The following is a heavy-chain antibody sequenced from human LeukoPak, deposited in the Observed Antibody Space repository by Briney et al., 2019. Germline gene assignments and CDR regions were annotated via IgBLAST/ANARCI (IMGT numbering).Heavy chain of an antibody. D-gene: IGHD6-19*01. V-gene: IGHV3-21*01. CDR1: GFTFSSYS. J-gene: IGHJ4*02. Sequence: WGSLRPSCAASGFTFSSYSMNWVRQAPGKGLEWVSSISSSSSYIYYADSVKGRFTISRDNAKNSLYLQMNSLRAEDTAVYYCARMSGAVAGYWGQGTLVTVSS. CDR2: ISSSSSYI. CDR3: ARMSGAVAGY.